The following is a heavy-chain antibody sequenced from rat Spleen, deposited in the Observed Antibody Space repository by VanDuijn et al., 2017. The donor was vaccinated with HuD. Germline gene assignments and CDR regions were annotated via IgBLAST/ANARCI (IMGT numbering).Heavy chain of an antibody. J-gene: IGHJ2*01. CDR1: GFTFSDYY. CDR2: VSISGSRT. Sequence: EVQLVESDGGLVQPGRSLKLSCAASGFTFSDYYMAWVRQAPKKGLEWVATVSISGSRTYYADSVKGRFTISRDNAKSSLYLQMNSLKSEDTATYYCARRDGNYRDWGQGVMVTVSS. D-gene: IGHD1-10*01. CDR3: ARRDGNYRD. V-gene: IGHV5-22*01.